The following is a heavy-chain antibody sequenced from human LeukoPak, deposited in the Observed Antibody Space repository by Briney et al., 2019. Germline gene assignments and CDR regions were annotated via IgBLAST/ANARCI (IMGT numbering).Heavy chain of an antibody. CDR2: ISSSSYI. CDR3: ARDLARGVIIQNDAFDI. V-gene: IGHV3-21*01. D-gene: IGHD3-10*01. CDR1: GFTFSSYS. Sequence: GGSLRLSCAASGFTFSSYSMNWVRQAPGKGLEWVSSISSSSYIYYADSVKGRFTISRDNAKNSLYLQMSSLRAEDTAVYYCARDLARGVIIQNDAFDIWGQGTMVTVSS. J-gene: IGHJ3*02.